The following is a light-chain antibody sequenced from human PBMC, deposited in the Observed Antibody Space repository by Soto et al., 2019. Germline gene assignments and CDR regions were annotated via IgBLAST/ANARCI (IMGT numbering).Light chain of an antibody. CDR2: GVS. J-gene: IGKJ1*01. CDR3: QHYGYSSWT. Sequence: EIVLTQSRVALSLSPGERATLSCRASQSVSSTLLTWYQQKPGQAPRLLIYGVSSRATGIPDRFSGSGSGLDFTLTISRLEPEDFAVYFCQHYGYSSWTFGQGTRVEIK. CDR1: QSVSSTL. V-gene: IGKV3-20*01.